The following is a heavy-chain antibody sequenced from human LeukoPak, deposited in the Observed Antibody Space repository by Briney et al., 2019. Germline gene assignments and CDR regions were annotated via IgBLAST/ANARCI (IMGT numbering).Heavy chain of an antibody. D-gene: IGHD2-2*01. J-gene: IGHJ5*01. Sequence: GESLKISCKGSGYRFTDYWIAWVRQMAGKGLEWMVIICPGDSDSRYSPSFQGQVTFSADKSISTAYLQWSSLKASDTAMYYCARRSYCYSTSCYGYWFDSWGQGTLVTVSS. CDR2: ICPGDSDS. V-gene: IGHV5-51*01. CDR1: GYRFTDYW. CDR3: ARRSYCYSTSCYGYWFDS.